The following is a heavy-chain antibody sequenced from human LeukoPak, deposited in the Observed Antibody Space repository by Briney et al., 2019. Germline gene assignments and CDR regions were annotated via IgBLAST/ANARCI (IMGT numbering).Heavy chain of an antibody. V-gene: IGHV1-69*13. CDR2: IIPIFGTA. D-gene: IGHD3-22*01. CDR3: ASSGYSPFDY. CDR1: GGTFSSYA. J-gene: IGHJ4*02. Sequence: SVTVSCKASGGTFSSYAISWVRQAPGQGLEWMGGIIPIFGTANYAQKFQGRVTIIADESTSTAYMELSSLRSEDTAVYYCASSGYSPFDYWGQGTLVTVSS.